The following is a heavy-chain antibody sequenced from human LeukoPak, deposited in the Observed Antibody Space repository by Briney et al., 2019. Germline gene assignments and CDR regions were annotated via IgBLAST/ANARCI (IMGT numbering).Heavy chain of an antibody. D-gene: IGHD3-22*01. V-gene: IGHV1-18*01. J-gene: IGHJ3*02. CDR1: GYTFTNYG. CDR3: ARAYDYYDSSGYYYAAFDI. CDR2: ISGLNGNT. Sequence: ASVKVSCMASGYTFTNYGISWVRPAPGQGGEWMGWISGLNGNTNYEQKLQGRVTMTQDTPTRTAYMELRSLRSDDTAVYYCARAYDYYDSSGYYYAAFDIWGQGTMVTVSS.